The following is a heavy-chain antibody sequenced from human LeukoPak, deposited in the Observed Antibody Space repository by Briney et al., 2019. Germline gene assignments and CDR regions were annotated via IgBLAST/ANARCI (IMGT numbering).Heavy chain of an antibody. V-gene: IGHV3-21*01. CDR3: ARLSYWVFEI. D-gene: IGHD2-21*01. Sequence: GGSLRLSCAASGFTFSSYSMNWVRQAPGKGLEWVSSISSSSSYIYYADSVKGRFTISRDNAKNSLYLQMNSLRAEDTSVYFCARLSYWVFEIWGQGTMVTVSS. CDR2: ISSSSSYI. CDR1: GFTFSSYS. J-gene: IGHJ3*02.